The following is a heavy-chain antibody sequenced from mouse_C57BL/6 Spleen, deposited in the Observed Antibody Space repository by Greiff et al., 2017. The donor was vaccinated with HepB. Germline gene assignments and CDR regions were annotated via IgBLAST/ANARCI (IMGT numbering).Heavy chain of an antibody. CDR1: GYTFTSYW. CDR2: IYPGSGST. V-gene: IGHV1-55*01. CDR3: ARILPDYYAMDY. J-gene: IGHJ4*01. Sequence: VQLQQSGAELVKPGASVKMSCKASGYTFTSYWITWVKQRPGQGLEWIGDIYPGSGSTNYNEKLKSKATLTVDTSSSTAYMQLSSLASEDSAVYYCARILPDYYAMDYWGQGTSVTISS.